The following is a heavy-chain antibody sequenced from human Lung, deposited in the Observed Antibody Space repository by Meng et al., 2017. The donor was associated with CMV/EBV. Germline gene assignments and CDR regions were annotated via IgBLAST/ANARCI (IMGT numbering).Heavy chain of an antibody. J-gene: IGHJ4*02. Sequence: GGSLRLSCKVSGLTSSNYWMNWVRQTPEKGVEWVANIKKDGSGKNYLGAVKGQFTISRDNAKNTLYLQMNRLRVEDTAVYYGARDFDYWGQGTMVTVSS. CDR2: IKKDGSGK. V-gene: IGHV3-7*01. CDR1: GLTSSNYW. CDR3: ARDFDY.